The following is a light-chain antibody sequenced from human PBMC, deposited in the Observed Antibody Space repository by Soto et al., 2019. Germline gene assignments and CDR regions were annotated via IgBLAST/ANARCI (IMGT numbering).Light chain of an antibody. CDR3: AAWDYSLNGVV. CDR2: SNN. Sequence: QSVLTQPPSASGTPGQRVTISCSGSSSNIGSNTVNWYQQLPGTAPKLLIYSNNQRPSGVPDRFSGSKSVTSASLAISGLQADDEADYYCAAWDYSLNGVVFGGGTKVTV. J-gene: IGLJ2*01. V-gene: IGLV1-44*01. CDR1: SSNIGSNT.